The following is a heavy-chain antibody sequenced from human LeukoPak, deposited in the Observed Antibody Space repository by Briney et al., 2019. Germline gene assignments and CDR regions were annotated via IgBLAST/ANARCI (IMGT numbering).Heavy chain of an antibody. V-gene: IGHV3-23*01. CDR2: ISGSGGST. CDR1: GFTFSSYA. D-gene: IGHD4-17*01. CDR3: ARRYGDYPGYYYGMDV. J-gene: IGHJ6*02. Sequence: GGSLRLSCAASGFTFSSYAMSWVRQAPGKGLGWVSAISGSGGSTYYADSVKGRFTISRDNSKNTLYLQMNSLRAEDTAVYYCARRYGDYPGYYYGMDVWGQGTTVTVSS.